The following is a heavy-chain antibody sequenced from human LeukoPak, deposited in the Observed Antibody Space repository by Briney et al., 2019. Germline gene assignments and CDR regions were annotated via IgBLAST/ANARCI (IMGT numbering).Heavy chain of an antibody. J-gene: IGHJ4*02. V-gene: IGHV3-74*01. Sequence: GGSLRLSCAASGFPFSSYWMHWVRQAPGKGLGWVSRINSDGSSTSYADSVKGRFTISRDNAKNTLYLQMNSLRAEDTAVYYCARDLGATGFDYWGQGTLVTVSS. CDR3: ARDLGATGFDY. CDR2: INSDGSST. D-gene: IGHD3-16*01. CDR1: GFPFSSYW.